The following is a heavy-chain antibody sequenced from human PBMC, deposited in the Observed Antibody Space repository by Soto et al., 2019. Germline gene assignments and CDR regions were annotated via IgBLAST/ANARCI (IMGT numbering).Heavy chain of an antibody. CDR2: ITGSDGRT. Sequence: EVQLLESGGGLVQPGGSLRLSCAASGFTFATYTMSWVRQTPGKGLEWVSAITGSDGRTYYADSVKGRFTISRDTSKNTLYLLINSLGAEDTAVYYCAKNSAATIMVGVDYWGQGTLVTVSS. J-gene: IGHJ4*02. CDR3: AKNSAATIMVGVDY. D-gene: IGHD5-12*01. V-gene: IGHV3-23*01. CDR1: GFTFATYT.